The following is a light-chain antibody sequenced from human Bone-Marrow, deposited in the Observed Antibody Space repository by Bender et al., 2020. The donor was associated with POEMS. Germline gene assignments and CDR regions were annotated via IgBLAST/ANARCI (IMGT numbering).Light chain of an antibody. CDR2: EVH. Sequence: QSALTQPASVSGSPGQSITISCTGDNSDIGTYNLVSWYQQLPGKAPKLMIYEVHNRPSGVPDRFSGSKSGNTASLTVSGLQAEDEAYYYCSSYARNNIFGFGGGTKLTVL. V-gene: IGLV2-23*02. J-gene: IGLJ2*01. CDR1: NSDIGTYNL. CDR3: SSYARNNIFG.